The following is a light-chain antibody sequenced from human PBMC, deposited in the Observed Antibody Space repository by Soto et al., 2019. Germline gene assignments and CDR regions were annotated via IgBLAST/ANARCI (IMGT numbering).Light chain of an antibody. CDR3: QQYNDYSWT. J-gene: IGKJ1*01. CDR2: KAS. Sequence: DIQMTQSPSTLSASVGDRVSINCPASQSISAWLAWYQQKPGKAPRLLIYKASTLEIGVPSRFSGSGSGTEFTLTISSLQPDDVATYYCQQYNDYSWTFGQGTKVDI. V-gene: IGKV1-5*03. CDR1: QSISAW.